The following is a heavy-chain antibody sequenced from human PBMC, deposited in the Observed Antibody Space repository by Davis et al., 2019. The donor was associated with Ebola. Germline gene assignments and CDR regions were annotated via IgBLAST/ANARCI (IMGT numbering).Heavy chain of an antibody. CDR2: IYTSGST. V-gene: IGHV4-4*07. J-gene: IGHJ4*02. D-gene: IGHD2-21*01. Sequence: SETLSLTCTVSGNSISNYYWCWIRQPAGKGLEWIGRIYTSGSTNYNPSLKSRVTISVDTSKNQFFLKLNSVTAADTAVYYCARDDLIGFIDYWGQGALVTVSA. CDR3: ARDDLIGFIDY. CDR1: GNSISNYY.